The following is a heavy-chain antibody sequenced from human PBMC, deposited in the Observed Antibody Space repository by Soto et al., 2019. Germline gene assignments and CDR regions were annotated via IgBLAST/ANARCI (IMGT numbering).Heavy chain of an antibody. CDR1: GFTFSSYA. CDR3: AKLSLGMFGELHSLFDY. D-gene: IGHD3-10*02. Sequence: EVQLLESGEGLVQPGGSLGLSCAASGFTFSSYAMSWVRQAPGKGLEWVSAISGSGGSTYYADSVKGRFTISRDNSKNPLYLQMNSLRAEDTAVYYCAKLSLGMFGELHSLFDYWGQGTLVTVSS. CDR2: ISGSGGST. V-gene: IGHV3-23*01. J-gene: IGHJ4*02.